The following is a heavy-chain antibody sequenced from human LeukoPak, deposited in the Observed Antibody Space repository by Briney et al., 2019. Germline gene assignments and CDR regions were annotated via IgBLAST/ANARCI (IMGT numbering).Heavy chain of an antibody. J-gene: IGHJ6*02. V-gene: IGHV1-2*02. Sequence: WASVKVSCKASGYTFTSYYMHWVRQAPGQGLEWMGWINPNSGGTNYAQKFQGRVTMTRDTSISTAYMELSRLRSDDTAVYYCAREKLRGPDYYYGMDVWGQGTTVTVSS. CDR3: AREKLRGPDYYYGMDV. CDR2: INPNSGGT. CDR1: GYTFTSYY. D-gene: IGHD6-6*01.